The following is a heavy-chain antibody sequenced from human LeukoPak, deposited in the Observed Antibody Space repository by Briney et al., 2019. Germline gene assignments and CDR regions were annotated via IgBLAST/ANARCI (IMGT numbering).Heavy chain of an antibody. D-gene: IGHD6-13*01. V-gene: IGHV3-48*04. CDR1: GFTFSSYS. J-gene: IGHJ4*02. CDR2: ISSSSSPI. CDR3: ARVSSSSWWALDY. Sequence: PGGSLRLSCAASGFTFSSYSMNWVRQAPGKGLEWVSYISSSSSPIYYADSVKGRFTISRDNAKNTLYLQMNSLRAEDTAVYYCARVSSSSWWALDYWGQGTLVTVSS.